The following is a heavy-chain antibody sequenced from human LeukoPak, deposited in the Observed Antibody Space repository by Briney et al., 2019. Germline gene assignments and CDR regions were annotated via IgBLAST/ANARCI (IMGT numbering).Heavy chain of an antibody. V-gene: IGHV3-33*06. Sequence: GGSLRLSCAASGFTFSSYGMHWVRQAPGKGLEWVAVTWYDGSNKYYADSVKGRFTISRDNSKNTLYLQMNSLRAEDTAVYYCAKSYHYYGSSIDYWGQGTLVTVSS. CDR3: AKSYHYYGSSIDY. D-gene: IGHD3-10*01. CDR2: TWYDGSNK. J-gene: IGHJ4*02. CDR1: GFTFSSYG.